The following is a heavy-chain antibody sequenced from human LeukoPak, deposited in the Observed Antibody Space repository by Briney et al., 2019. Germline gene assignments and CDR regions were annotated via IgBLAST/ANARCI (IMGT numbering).Heavy chain of an antibody. D-gene: IGHD4-23*01. J-gene: IGHJ4*02. CDR3: ARTDYGGRRHFDY. V-gene: IGHV4-39*01. CDR2: IYHSGST. CDR1: GGSISSSSYY. Sequence: SETLSLTCTVSGGSISSSSYYWGWIRQPPGKGLEWIGSIYHSGSTYYNPSLKSRATISVDTSKNQFSLKLSSVTAADTAVYYCARTDYGGRRHFDYWGQETLVTVSS.